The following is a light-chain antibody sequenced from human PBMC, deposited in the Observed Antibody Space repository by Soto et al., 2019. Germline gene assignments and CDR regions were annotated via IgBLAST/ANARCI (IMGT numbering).Light chain of an antibody. J-gene: IGLJ1*01. V-gene: IGLV1-40*01. CDR3: QSYDSSLSGSYA. Sequence: QSVLTQPPSVSGAPGQTGTISCTGTSSNIGARVDVHWYQHLPGLAPKLLIYANNIRPSGVPDRFSGSKSGSSASLAISGLQAEDEGDYYCQSYDSSLSGSYAFGTGTKLTGL. CDR1: SSNIGARVD. CDR2: ANN.